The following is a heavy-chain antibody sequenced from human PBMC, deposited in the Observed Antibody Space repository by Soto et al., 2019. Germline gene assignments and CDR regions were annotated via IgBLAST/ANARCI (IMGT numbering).Heavy chain of an antibody. Sequence: PSETLSLACTVSGGSISSSSYYWGWTRQPPGKGLEWIGSIYYSGSTYYNPSLKSRVTISVDTSKNQFSLKLSSVTAADTAVYYFARLRKYLDGELDLRAQRTLVTCSS. CDR2: IYYSGST. CDR1: GGSISSSSYY. D-gene: IGHD1-20*01. J-gene: IGHJ4*02. V-gene: IGHV4-39*01. CDR3: ARLRKYLDGELDL.